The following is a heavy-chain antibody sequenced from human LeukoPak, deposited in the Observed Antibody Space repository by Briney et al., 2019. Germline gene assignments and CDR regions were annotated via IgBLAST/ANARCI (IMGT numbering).Heavy chain of an antibody. J-gene: IGHJ5*02. V-gene: IGHV4-59*12. CDR1: GGSISSYY. Sequence: KPSETLSLTCTVSGGSISSYYWSWIRQPPGKGLEWIGYIYYSGSTNYNPSLKSRVTISVDTSKNQFSLKLSSVTAADTAVYYCARLGTGYVWGSYHHWGQGTLVTVSS. D-gene: IGHD3-16*02. CDR3: ARLGTGYVWGSYHH. CDR2: IYYSGST.